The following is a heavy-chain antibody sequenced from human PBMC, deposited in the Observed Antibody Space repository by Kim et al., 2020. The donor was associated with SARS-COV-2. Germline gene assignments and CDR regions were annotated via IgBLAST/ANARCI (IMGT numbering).Heavy chain of an antibody. CDR2: IYYSGST. V-gene: IGHV4-39*01. Sequence: SETLSHTCTVSGGSISSSSYYWGWIRQPPGKGLEWIGSIYYSGSTYYNPSLKSRVTISVDTSKNQFSLKLSSVTAADTAVYYCARLSAGIGSGGSCYYFDYWGQGTLVTVSS. CDR3: ARLSAGIGSGGSCYYFDY. CDR1: GGSISSSSYY. J-gene: IGHJ4*02. D-gene: IGHD2-15*01.